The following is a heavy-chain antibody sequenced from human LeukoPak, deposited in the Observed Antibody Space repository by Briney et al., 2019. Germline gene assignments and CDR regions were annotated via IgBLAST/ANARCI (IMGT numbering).Heavy chain of an antibody. CDR2: IKQDGGEK. D-gene: IGHD3-22*01. Sequence: PGGSLRLSCAASGFTFSTYWMTWVRQAPGKGLEWVANIKQDGGEKYYVDSVKGRFTISRDNAKSSLYLQMNSPRAEDTAMYYCARLRYYYDSSGYPAAFDIWGQGTMATVSS. J-gene: IGHJ3*02. CDR3: ARLRYYYDSSGYPAAFDI. V-gene: IGHV3-7*01. CDR1: GFTFSTYW.